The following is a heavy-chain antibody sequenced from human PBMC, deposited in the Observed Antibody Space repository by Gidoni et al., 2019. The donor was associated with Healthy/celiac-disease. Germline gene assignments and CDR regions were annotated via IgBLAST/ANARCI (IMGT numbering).Heavy chain of an antibody. Sequence: QITLKESGPTLVKPTQTLTLTCTFSGFSLSTSGVGVGWIRQPPGKALEWLALIYWDDDKRYSPSLKSRLTITKDTSKNQVVLTMTNMDPVDTATYYCAHRLVGGITMVQGVIITENHDAFDIWGQGTMVTVSS. CDR1: GFSLSTSGVG. V-gene: IGHV2-5*02. J-gene: IGHJ3*02. CDR2: IYWDDDK. D-gene: IGHD3-10*01. CDR3: AHRLVGGITMVQGVIITENHDAFDI.